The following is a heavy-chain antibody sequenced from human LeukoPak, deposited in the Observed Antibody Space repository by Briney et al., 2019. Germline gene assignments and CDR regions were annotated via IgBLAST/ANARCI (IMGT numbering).Heavy chain of an antibody. CDR2: IKQDGSQK. CDR1: GFSFSNFW. J-gene: IGHJ6*02. D-gene: IGHD3-16*01. V-gene: IGHV3-7*03. CDR3: ARDMTLHGMDV. Sequence: GESLRLSCVASGFSFSNFWMSWVRQAPGERPEWLTNIKQDGSQKYYVDSVRGRFTISRENAKNSLYLQMNSLRAEDTAVYYCARDMTLHGMDVWGQGTTVTVSS.